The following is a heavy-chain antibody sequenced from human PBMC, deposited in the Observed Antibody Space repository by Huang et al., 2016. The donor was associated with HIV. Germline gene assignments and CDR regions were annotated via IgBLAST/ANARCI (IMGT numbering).Heavy chain of an antibody. D-gene: IGHD2-15*01. V-gene: IGHV5-51*03. CDR2: IDHASSNT. CDR1: GYKFSGDW. CDR3: ASRRAAPESYFIDV. Sequence: EVQLVQSGTEVKKPGEYLKISWRGCGYKFSGDWIGGGRQMPGKGQEWMGVIDHASSNTRYSPSIQGQVTISADKSISTAYVQWSSLKVSDTGVYYCASRRAAPESYFIDVWGKGTTVIVSS. J-gene: IGHJ6*03.